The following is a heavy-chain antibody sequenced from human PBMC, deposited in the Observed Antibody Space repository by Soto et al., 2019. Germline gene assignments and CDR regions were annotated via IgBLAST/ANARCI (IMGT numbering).Heavy chain of an antibody. D-gene: IGHD3-3*01. Sequence: QVQLVESGGGVVQPGRSLRLSCAASGFTFSSYGMHWVRQAPGKGLEWVVVISYDGSNKYYADSVKGRFTISRDNSKNTLYLQMNSLRAEDTAVYYCAKGLGVGGPFDYWGQGTLVTVSS. J-gene: IGHJ4*02. CDR2: ISYDGSNK. CDR1: GFTFSSYG. V-gene: IGHV3-30*18. CDR3: AKGLGVGGPFDY.